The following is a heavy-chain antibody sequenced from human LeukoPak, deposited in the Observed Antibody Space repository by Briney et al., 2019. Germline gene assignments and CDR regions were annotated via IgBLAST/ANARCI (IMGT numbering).Heavy chain of an antibody. CDR3: ARSIIGTRSKFDY. CDR2: IYYSGST. J-gene: IGHJ4*02. V-gene: IGHV4-59*08. Sequence: SETLSLTCTVSGGSISSYYWSWIRQPPGKGLEWIGYIYYSGSTNYNPSLKSRVTISVDTSKNHFSLKLSSVTAADTAVYSCARSIIGTRSKFDYWGQGTLVTVSS. D-gene: IGHD1/OR15-1a*01. CDR1: GGSISSYY.